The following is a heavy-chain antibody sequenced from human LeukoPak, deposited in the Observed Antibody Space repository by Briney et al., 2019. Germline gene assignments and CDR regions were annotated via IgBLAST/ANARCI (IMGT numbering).Heavy chain of an antibody. CDR1: GGSISSGDYY. CDR2: IYYSGST. D-gene: IGHD3-9*01. J-gene: IGHJ4*02. CDR3: ARGADQNPDVLRYFDWLFFFDY. Sequence: SETLFLTCTVSGGSISSGDYYWSWIRQPPGKGLEWIGYIYYSGSTYYNPSLKSRVTISVDTSKNQFSLKLSSVTAADTAVYYCARGADQNPDVLRYFDWLFFFDYWGQGTLVTVSS. V-gene: IGHV4-30-4*01.